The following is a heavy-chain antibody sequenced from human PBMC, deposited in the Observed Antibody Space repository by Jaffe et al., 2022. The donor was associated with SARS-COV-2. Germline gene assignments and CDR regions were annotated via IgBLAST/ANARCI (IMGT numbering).Heavy chain of an antibody. CDR3: SRGGGLCTGDSCHTGDYPFDF. CDR2: VAGDSFVTT. J-gene: IGHJ3*01. V-gene: IGHV3-23*01. Sequence: EVQLLESGGALVQPGGSLRLSCVASGFSFSNYAVTWVRQAPGKGLEWVSTVAGDSFVTTFYADSVKGRFTVSRDNSKNAVHLFLNSLRAEDTALYYCSRGGGLCTGDSCHTGDYPFDFWGQGTTVTVFS. D-gene: IGHD2-8*02. CDR1: GFSFSNYA.